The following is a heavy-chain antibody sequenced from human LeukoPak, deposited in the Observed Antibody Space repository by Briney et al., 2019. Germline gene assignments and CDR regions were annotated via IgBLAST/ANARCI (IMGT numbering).Heavy chain of an antibody. CDR1: GFTFSSYA. J-gene: IGHJ4*02. Sequence: GGSLRLSCAASGFTFSSYAMSWVRQAPGKGLEWVSAISGSGGSTYYADPVKGRFTISRDNSKNTLYPQMNSLRAEDTAVYYCAKDRGGWPFDYWGQGTLVTVSS. V-gene: IGHV3-23*01. D-gene: IGHD6-19*01. CDR3: AKDRGGWPFDY. CDR2: ISGSGGST.